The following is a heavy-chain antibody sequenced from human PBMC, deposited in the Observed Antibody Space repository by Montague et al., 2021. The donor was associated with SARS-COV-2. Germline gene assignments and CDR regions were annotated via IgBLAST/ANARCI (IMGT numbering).Heavy chain of an antibody. CDR3: TRDYRSIVGDGLDI. V-gene: IGHV3-48*03. D-gene: IGHD3-16*02. CDR1: GFTFSNYD. Sequence: SPRLSCAASGFTFSNYDMNWVRQAPGKGPEWISYISTSAYTTSYAGSVKGRFTISRDNGKNSLYLQVNSLRVEDTAVYYCTRDYRSIVGDGLDIWGQGTKVTVSS. CDR2: ISTSAYTT. J-gene: IGHJ3*02.